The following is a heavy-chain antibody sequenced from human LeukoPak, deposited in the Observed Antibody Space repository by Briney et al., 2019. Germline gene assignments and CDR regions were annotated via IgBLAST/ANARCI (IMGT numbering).Heavy chain of an antibody. CDR3: AKDASVVVPAAISS. Sequence: GGSLRLSCAASGFTFSSYAMSGVRQAPGEGLEWVSAISGSGGSTYYADSVKGRFTISRDNSKNTLYLQMNSLRAEDTAVYYCAKDASVVVPAAISSWGQGTLVTVSS. CDR2: ISGSGGST. D-gene: IGHD2-2*01. V-gene: IGHV3-23*01. J-gene: IGHJ4*02. CDR1: GFTFSSYA.